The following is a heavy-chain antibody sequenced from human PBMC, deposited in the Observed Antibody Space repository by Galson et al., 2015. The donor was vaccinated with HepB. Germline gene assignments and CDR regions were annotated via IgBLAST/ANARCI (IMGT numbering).Heavy chain of an antibody. CDR2: IWYDGSNK. Sequence: SLRLSCAASGFTFSSYGMHWVRQAPGKGLEWVAVIWYDGSNKYYADSVKGRFTISRDNSKNTLYLQMNSLRAEDTAVYYCARESGIQHGEAFDYWGQGTLVTVSS. J-gene: IGHJ4*02. CDR3: ARESGIQHGEAFDY. V-gene: IGHV3-33*08. D-gene: IGHD5-18*01. CDR1: GFTFSSYG.